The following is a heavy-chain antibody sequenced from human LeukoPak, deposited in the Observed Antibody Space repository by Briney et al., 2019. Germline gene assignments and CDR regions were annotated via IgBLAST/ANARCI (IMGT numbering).Heavy chain of an antibody. CDR3: AREGHYDILTGYSPLEYCFYYMDV. Sequence: GGPLRLSCEASGFTFRNYGLQWVRETPGKGLEGVAAISSDGVEKHYADSVKGRLNISRDNSKSTLYLQMNSLRAEDTALYYCAREGHYDILTGYSPLEYCFYYMDVWGKGTTVTVSS. CDR2: ISSDGVEK. CDR1: GFTFRNYG. J-gene: IGHJ6*03. V-gene: IGHV3-30*04. D-gene: IGHD3-9*01.